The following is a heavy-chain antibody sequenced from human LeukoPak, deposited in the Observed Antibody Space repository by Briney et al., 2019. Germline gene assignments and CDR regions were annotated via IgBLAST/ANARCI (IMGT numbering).Heavy chain of an antibody. CDR2: IYTSGST. D-gene: IGHD3-22*01. V-gene: IGHV4-61*02. CDR3: ARVDSSGYQGFDY. Sequence: PSETLSLTCTVSGGSISSGSYYWSWIWQPAGKGLEWIGRIYTSGSTNYNPSLKSRVTISVATSKNQFSLKRSSVTAADTAVYYCARVDSSGYQGFDYWGQGTLVTVSS. CDR1: GGSISSGSYY. J-gene: IGHJ4*02.